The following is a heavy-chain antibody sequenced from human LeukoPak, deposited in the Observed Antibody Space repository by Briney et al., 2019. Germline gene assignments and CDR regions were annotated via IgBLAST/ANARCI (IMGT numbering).Heavy chain of an antibody. CDR3: AKDMGPSGWYAFDI. J-gene: IGHJ3*02. D-gene: IGHD6-19*01. V-gene: IGHV3-23*01. Sequence: GGSLRLSCAASGFTFSSYAMSWVRQAPGKGLEWVSAISGSGGSTYYADSVKGWFTISRDNAKNSLYLQMNSLRAEDTALYYCAKDMGPSGWYAFDIWGQGTMVTVSS. CDR2: ISGSGGST. CDR1: GFTFSSYA.